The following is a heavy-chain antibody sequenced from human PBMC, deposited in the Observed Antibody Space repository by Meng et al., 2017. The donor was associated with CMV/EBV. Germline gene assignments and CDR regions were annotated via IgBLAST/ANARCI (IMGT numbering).Heavy chain of an antibody. CDR3: AREADGTRTTCPPGY. CDR1: GFIFNNYV. CDR2: IRNDGSNK. D-gene: IGHD1-7*01. Sequence: GESLKISCAASGFIFNNYVMHWVRQAPGKGLEWVAFIRNDGSNKYYAESVKGRFTISRDNSRNTLYLQMNSLRGEDTAVYYCAREADGTRTTCPPGYWGQGTLVTVSS. V-gene: IGHV3-30*02. J-gene: IGHJ4*02.